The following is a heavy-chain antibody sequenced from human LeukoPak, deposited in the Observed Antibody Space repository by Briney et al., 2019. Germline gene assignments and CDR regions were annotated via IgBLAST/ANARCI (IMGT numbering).Heavy chain of an antibody. CDR1: GGTFSSYA. Sequence: ASVKVSCKASGGTFSSYAISWVRQAPGQGLEWMGWINPNSGGTNYAQKFQGRVTMTRDTPISTAYMELSRLRSDDTAVYYCARVGLVGATSLTFDYWGQGTLVTVSS. D-gene: IGHD1-26*01. CDR2: INPNSGGT. J-gene: IGHJ4*02. V-gene: IGHV1-2*02. CDR3: ARVGLVGATSLTFDY.